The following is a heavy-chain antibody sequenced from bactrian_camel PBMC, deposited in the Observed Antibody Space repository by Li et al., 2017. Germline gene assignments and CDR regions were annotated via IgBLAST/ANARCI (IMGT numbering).Heavy chain of an antibody. CDR3: GAEIRGGGSYRNTVLRRADFRT. CDR1: GFTFSSNW. J-gene: IGHJ6*01. D-gene: IGHD2*01. CDR2: IDSDGST. Sequence: QLVESGGGLVHPGGSLRLSCKTSGFTFSSNWMHWVRQAPGKGLEWVAAIDSDGSTSYADSVKGRFTISQDNAKNILYLQMDKLKPEDTAKYYCGAEIRGGGSYRNTVLRRADFRTTGRGTQVTVS. V-gene: IGHV3S26*01.